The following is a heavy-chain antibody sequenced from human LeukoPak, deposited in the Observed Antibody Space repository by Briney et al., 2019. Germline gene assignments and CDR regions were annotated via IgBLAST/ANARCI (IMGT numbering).Heavy chain of an antibody. CDR3: ARRPCSGGSCYFRTDAFDI. CDR1: GGSFSGYY. D-gene: IGHD2-15*01. J-gene: IGHJ3*02. CDR2: INDSGST. V-gene: IGHV4-34*01. Sequence: SETLSLTCAVYGGSFSGYYWSWIRRPPGKGLEWIGEINDSGSTNYNPSLKSRVTISVDTSKNQFSLKLSSVTAADTAEYYCARRPCSGGSCYFRTDAFDIWGQGTMVTVSS.